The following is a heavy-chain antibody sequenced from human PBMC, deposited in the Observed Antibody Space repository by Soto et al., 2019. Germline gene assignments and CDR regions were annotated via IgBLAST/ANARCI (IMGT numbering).Heavy chain of an antibody. D-gene: IGHD2-15*01. CDR3: ARALYCSGGSCSPLRGMDV. Sequence: SETLSLTCTVSGGDISSGDYYWAWIRQPPGQGLEWIGTIYHSGSTYYNPSLKTRVTISVDTSKNQFSLKLSSVTAADTAVYYCARALYCSGGSCSPLRGMDVWGQGTTVTVSS. J-gene: IGHJ6*02. CDR1: GGDISSGDYY. V-gene: IGHV4-39*07. CDR2: IYHSGST.